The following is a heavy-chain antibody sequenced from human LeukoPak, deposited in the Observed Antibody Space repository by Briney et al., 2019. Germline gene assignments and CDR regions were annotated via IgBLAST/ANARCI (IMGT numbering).Heavy chain of an antibody. CDR3: AKVGAKNLYYFDY. CDR1: GFTFSSYA. Sequence: GGSLRLSCAASGFTFSSYAMSWVRQAPGKGLEWVSAISGSGGSTYYADSVKGRFTISRDNSKNTPYLQMNSLRAEDTAVYYCAKVGAKNLYYFDYWGQGTLVTVSS. J-gene: IGHJ4*02. D-gene: IGHD1-26*01. V-gene: IGHV3-23*01. CDR2: ISGSGGST.